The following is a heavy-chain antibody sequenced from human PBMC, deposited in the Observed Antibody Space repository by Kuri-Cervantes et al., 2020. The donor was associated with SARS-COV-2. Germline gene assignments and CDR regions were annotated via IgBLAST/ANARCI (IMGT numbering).Heavy chain of an antibody. CDR2: ISSSSSYI. CDR1: GFTFSSYS. J-gene: IGHJ3*02. CDR3: ARDSDFWSGYYTGIVAFDI. Sequence: GESLKISCAASGFTFSSYSMNWVRQAPGKGLEWVSSISSSSSYIYYADSVKSRFTISRDNAKNSLYLQMNSLRAEDTAVYYCARDSDFWSGYYTGIVAFDIWGQGTMVTVSS. D-gene: IGHD3-3*01. V-gene: IGHV3-21*01.